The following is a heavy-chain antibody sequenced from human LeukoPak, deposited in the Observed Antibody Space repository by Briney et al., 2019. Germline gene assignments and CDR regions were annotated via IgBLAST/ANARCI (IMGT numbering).Heavy chain of an antibody. J-gene: IGHJ4*02. CDR1: GFTFSSYS. CDR3: ARAGTNGVCYDY. Sequence: PGGSLRLSCAASGFTFSSYSMNWVRQAPGKGLEWVSSISSSSSYIYYADSVKGRFTISRDSAKNSLYLQMNSLRAEDTAVYYCARAGTNGVCYDYWGQGTLVTVSS. V-gene: IGHV3-21*01. CDR2: ISSSSSYI. D-gene: IGHD2-8*01.